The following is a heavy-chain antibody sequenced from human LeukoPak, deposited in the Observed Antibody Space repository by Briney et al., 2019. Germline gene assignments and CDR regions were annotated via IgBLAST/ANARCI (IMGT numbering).Heavy chain of an antibody. Sequence: GGSLRLSCVASGFTFSSYEMNWVRQAPGKGLEWVSYISSSGSTIYYADSVKGRFTISRDNSKNSLYLQMNSLRAEDTALYYCAKDMGYSSSSSPDYWGQGTLVTVSS. V-gene: IGHV3-48*03. J-gene: IGHJ4*02. D-gene: IGHD6-6*01. CDR3: AKDMGYSSSSSPDY. CDR1: GFTFSSYE. CDR2: ISSSGSTI.